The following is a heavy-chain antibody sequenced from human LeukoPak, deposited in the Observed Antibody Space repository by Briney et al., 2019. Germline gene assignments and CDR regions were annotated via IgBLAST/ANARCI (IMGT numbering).Heavy chain of an antibody. V-gene: IGHV3-23*01. CDR3: VKGAIRDPYYFDY. J-gene: IGHJ4*02. CDR2: IDDSAKTT. D-gene: IGHD2-2*02. CDR1: GFTFRSSA. Sequence: GGSLRLSCAASGFTFRSSAMSWVRLAPGKGLAWVSTIDDSAKTTYYADSVKGRFTISRDNSKNTLYLQMNSLRAEDTAVYFCVKGAIRDPYYFDYWGQGTLVTVSS.